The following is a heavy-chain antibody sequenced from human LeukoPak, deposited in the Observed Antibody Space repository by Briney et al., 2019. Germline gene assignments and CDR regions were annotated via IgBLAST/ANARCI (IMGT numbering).Heavy chain of an antibody. J-gene: IGHJ4*02. Sequence: GGSLRLSCAASGFTFSSYAMSWVRQAPGEGLEWVSAISGSGGSTYYADSVKGRFTISRDNSKNTLYLQMNSLRAEDTAVYYCAKDQDAVVVVAATPDYWGQGTLVTVSS. V-gene: IGHV3-23*01. CDR1: GFTFSSYA. CDR2: ISGSGGST. CDR3: AKDQDAVVVVAATPDY. D-gene: IGHD2-15*01.